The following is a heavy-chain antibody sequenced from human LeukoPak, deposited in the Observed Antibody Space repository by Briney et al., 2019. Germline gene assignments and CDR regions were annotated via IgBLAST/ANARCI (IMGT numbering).Heavy chain of an antibody. V-gene: IGHV4-34*01. Sequence: TLSLTCAIYNAFDNYYLALVRQPPGKGLEWIGEITYRGSPNYDPSLKSRAAISIDVSLRQFSLKLRSVTAADTAVYYCALFEVVVGSTQDFWGQGTLVTVSS. D-gene: IGHD2-15*01. J-gene: IGHJ4*02. CDR2: ITYRGSP. CDR3: ALFEVVVGSTQDF. CDR1: NAFDNYY.